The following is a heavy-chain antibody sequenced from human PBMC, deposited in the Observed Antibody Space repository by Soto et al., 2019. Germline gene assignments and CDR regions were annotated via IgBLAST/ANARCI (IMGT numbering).Heavy chain of an antibody. V-gene: IGHV3-30-3*01. CDR1: GFTFSSYA. CDR2: ISHDGSNK. J-gene: IGHJ4*02. CDR3: ARDSGRRGYSYCYWSFDY. Sequence: QVQLVESGGGVVQPGRSLRLSCAASGFTFSSYAMHWVRQAPGKGLEWVAVISHDGSNKYYADSVKGRFTISRDNSKNTLYLQMNSLRAEDTAVYYCARDSGRRGYSYCYWSFDYWGQGTLVTVSS. D-gene: IGHD5-18*01.